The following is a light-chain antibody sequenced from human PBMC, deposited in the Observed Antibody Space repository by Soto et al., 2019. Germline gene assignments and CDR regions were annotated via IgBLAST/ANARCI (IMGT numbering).Light chain of an antibody. CDR1: QSVSSN. CDR2: GAS. CDR3: QQYNNWPPWT. Sequence: EIVMTQSPATLSVFPGERVTLSCRASQSVSSNLAWYQQKPGQAPRLLIYGASTRATGIPARFSGSGSGTEFTLTISSLQSEDFAVYYCQQYNNWPPWTFGQGTKVEIK. J-gene: IGKJ1*01. V-gene: IGKV3-15*01.